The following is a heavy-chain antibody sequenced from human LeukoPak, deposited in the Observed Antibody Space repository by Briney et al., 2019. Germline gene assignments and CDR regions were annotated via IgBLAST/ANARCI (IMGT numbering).Heavy chain of an antibody. D-gene: IGHD5-18*01. J-gene: IGHJ3*02. Sequence: PGGSLRLSCAASGFTFSSYGMHWVRQAPGKGLEWVAFIRYDGSNKYYADSVKGRFTISRDNSKNTLYLQMNSLRAEDTAVYYCAKDRSLVATWIQLWFDAFDIWGQGTMVTVSS. V-gene: IGHV3-30*02. CDR3: AKDRSLVATWIQLWFDAFDI. CDR2: IRYDGSNK. CDR1: GFTFSSYG.